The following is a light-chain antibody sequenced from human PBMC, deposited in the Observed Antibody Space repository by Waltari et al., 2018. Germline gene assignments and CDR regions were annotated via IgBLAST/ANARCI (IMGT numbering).Light chain of an antibody. Sequence: QSALTQPASVSGSPGQSITISCTGTSSDVGGYNYVSWYQQHPGKAPKLIIYDVSNRPSGVSSRFSGSKSGNTASLTISVLQAEDETDYYCSSYTSSSTPYVCGTGTKVTVL. CDR2: DVS. CDR3: SSYTSSSTPYV. J-gene: IGLJ1*01. V-gene: IGLV2-14*03. CDR1: SSDVGGYNY.